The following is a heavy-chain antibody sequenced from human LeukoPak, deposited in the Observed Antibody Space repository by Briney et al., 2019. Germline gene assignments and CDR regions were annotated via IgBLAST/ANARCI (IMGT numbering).Heavy chain of an antibody. CDR3: ARAMGNSLFDY. CDR2: IYHSGST. V-gene: IGHV4-38-2*02. Sequence: TSETLSLTCTVSGYSISSGYYWGWIRQPPGKGLEWIGSIYHSGSTYYNPSLKSRVTISVDTSKNQFSLKLSSVTAADTAVYYCARAMGNSLFDYWGQGTLVTVSS. D-gene: IGHD3-10*01. CDR1: GYSISSGYY. J-gene: IGHJ4*02.